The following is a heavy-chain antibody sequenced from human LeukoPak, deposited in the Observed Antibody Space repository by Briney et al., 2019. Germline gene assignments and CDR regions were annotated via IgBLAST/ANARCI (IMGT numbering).Heavy chain of an antibody. CDR3: ARDLNYYYYGMDV. CDR1: GFTFSSYW. J-gene: IGHJ6*02. V-gene: IGHV3-53*01. CDR2: IYSGGST. Sequence: GGSLRLSCAASGFTFSSYWMSWVRQAPGKGLEWVSVIYSGGSTYYADSVKGRFTISRDNSKNTLYLQMNSLRAEDTAVYYCARDLNYYYYGMDVWGQGTTVTVSS.